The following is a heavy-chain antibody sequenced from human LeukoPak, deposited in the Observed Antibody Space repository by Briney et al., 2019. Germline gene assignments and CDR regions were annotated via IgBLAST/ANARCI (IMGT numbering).Heavy chain of an antibody. CDR2: IIPTLGIA. D-gene: IGHD3-22*01. CDR1: GGTFSSYA. J-gene: IGHJ4*02. V-gene: IGHV1-69*04. CDR3: ARDTLGHYYDSSGPIDY. Sequence: ASVKVSCKASGGTFSSYAISWVRQAPGQGLEWMGRIIPTLGIANYAQKFQGRVTITADKSTSTAYMELSSLRSEDTAVYYCARDTLGHYYDSSGPIDYWGQGTLVTVSS.